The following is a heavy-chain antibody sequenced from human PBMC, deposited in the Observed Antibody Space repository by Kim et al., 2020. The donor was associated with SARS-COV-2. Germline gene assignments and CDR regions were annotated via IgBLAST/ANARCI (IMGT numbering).Heavy chain of an antibody. CDR1: GFTFSSYG. CDR2: IWYGGSNK. D-gene: IGHD2-15*01. V-gene: IGHV3-33*06. Sequence: GGSLRLSCAASGFTFSSYGMHWVRQAPGKGLEWVAVIWYGGSNKYYADSVKGRFTISRDNSKNTLYLQMNSLRAEDTAVYYCAKALTPPPAYYYYNGMDDWGQGTTVTVSS. J-gene: IGHJ6*02. CDR3: AKALTPPPAYYYYNGMDD.